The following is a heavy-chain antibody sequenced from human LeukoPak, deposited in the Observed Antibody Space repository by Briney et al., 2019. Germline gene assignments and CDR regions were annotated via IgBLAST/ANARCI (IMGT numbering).Heavy chain of an antibody. D-gene: IGHD3-16*01. J-gene: IGHJ4*02. CDR2: IIPILGIA. CDR1: GGTFSSYA. CDR3: ARDWGFGY. V-gene: IGHV1-69*04. Sequence: SVKVSCKASGGTFSSYAISWVRQAPGQGLEWMGRIIPILGIANYAQKLQGRVTMTTDTSTSTAYMELRSLRSDDTAVYYCARDWGFGYWGQGTLVTVSS.